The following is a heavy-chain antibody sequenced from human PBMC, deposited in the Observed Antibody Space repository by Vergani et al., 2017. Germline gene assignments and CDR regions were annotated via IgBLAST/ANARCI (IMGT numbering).Heavy chain of an antibody. J-gene: IGHJ6*02. D-gene: IGHD3-3*01. CDR3: ARDPKTIFGVVIIWGSYYYYGMDV. V-gene: IGHV1-8*01. CDR2: MNPNSGNT. CDR1: GYTFTSYD. Sequence: QVQLVQSGAEVKKPGASVKVSCKASGYTFTSYDINWVRQATGQGLEWMGWMNPNSGNTGYAQKFQGRVTMTRNTSISTAYMELSSLRAEDTAVYYCARDPKTIFGVVIIWGSYYYYGMDVWGQGTTVTVSS.